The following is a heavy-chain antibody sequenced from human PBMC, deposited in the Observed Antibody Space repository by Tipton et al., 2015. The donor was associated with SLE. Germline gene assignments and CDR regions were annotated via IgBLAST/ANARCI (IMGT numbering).Heavy chain of an antibody. CDR2: IFTSGTT. J-gene: IGHJ3*02. CDR3: ARVGLLGPDAFDI. V-gene: IGHV4-4*08. D-gene: IGHD3/OR15-3a*01. Sequence: TLSLTCTVSGGSISSYYWSWIRQPPGKGLEWIGHIFTSGTTNYNPSLKSRVTISVDTSKNQFSLKLSSMTAADTAVYYCARVGLLGPDAFDIWGQGTIVIVSS. CDR1: GGSISSYY.